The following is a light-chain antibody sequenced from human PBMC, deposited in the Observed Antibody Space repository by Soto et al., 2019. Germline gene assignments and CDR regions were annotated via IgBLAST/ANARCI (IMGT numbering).Light chain of an antibody. CDR2: KAS. CDR1: QSISYW. CDR3: QQYSDYSYT. V-gene: IGKV1-5*03. J-gene: IGKJ2*01. Sequence: DIQMTQSPSTLSASVGDRVTITCRSSQSISYWLAWYQQKPGKAPTFLIYKASILDGGVPSRFSGSGSGTDFTLTISSLQPDDFATYYCQQYSDYSYTFGQGTKVEV.